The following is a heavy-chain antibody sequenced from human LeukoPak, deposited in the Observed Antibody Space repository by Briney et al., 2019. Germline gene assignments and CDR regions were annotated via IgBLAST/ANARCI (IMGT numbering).Heavy chain of an antibody. CDR1: GVSISSSSYY. D-gene: IGHD3-3*01. V-gene: IGHV4-39*01. Sequence: PSETLSLTCTVSGVSISSSSYYWGWIRQPPGKGLEWIGSIYYSGSTYYNPSLKSRVTISVDTSKNQFSLKLSSVTAADTAVYYCAARITIFGKARFDPWGQGTLVTVSS. CDR3: AARITIFGKARFDP. J-gene: IGHJ5*02. CDR2: IYYSGST.